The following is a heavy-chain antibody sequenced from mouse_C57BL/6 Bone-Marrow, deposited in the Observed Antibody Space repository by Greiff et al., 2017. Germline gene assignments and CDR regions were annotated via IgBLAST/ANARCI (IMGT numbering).Heavy chain of an antibody. CDR2: INPNNGGT. V-gene: IGHV1-18*01. CDR3: ARRRVVVLYAMDY. J-gene: IGHJ4*01. CDR1: GYTFTDYN. D-gene: IGHD1-1*01. Sequence: EVHLVESGPELVKPGASVKIPCKASGYTFTDYNMDWVKQSHGKSLEWIGDINPNNGGTIYNQKFKGKATLTVDTSSSTAYMELRSLTSEDTAVYYCARRRVVVLYAMDYWGQGTSVTVSS.